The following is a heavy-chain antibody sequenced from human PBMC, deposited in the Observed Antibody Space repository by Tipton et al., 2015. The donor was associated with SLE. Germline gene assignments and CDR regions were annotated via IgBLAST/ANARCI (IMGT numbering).Heavy chain of an antibody. CDR2: INPSGGSP. CDR3: ARGSRCLGWDPH. Sequence: VQLVQSGPEVKKPGASVKVSCKASGYTFSNYYIHWVRQAPGQGPEWMGIINPSGGSPSNAQKFQCRVTMTSNTSTSTVYMDLSSLRSEHTAVYYCARGSRCLGWDPHWGQGTLVTVSS. J-gene: IGHJ4*02. D-gene: IGHD2-21*01. V-gene: IGHV1-46*01. CDR1: GYTFSNYY.